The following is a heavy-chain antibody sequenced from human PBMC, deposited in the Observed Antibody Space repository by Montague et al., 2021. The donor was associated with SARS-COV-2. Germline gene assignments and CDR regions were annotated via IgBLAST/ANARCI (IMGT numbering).Heavy chain of an antibody. CDR3: ARVGCGNCSGGGCYRAFDY. J-gene: IGHJ4*02. D-gene: IGHD2-15*01. CDR2: IYYSGSA. Sequence: SETLSLTCTVSGGSISSHYWYWIRQPPGKGLEWVGYIYYSGSANSNPSLKSRVTISVDTSKNQFSLKLSSVTAADTAVYYCARVGCGNCSGGGCYRAFDYWGQGTLVTVSS. CDR1: GGSISSHY. V-gene: IGHV4-59*11.